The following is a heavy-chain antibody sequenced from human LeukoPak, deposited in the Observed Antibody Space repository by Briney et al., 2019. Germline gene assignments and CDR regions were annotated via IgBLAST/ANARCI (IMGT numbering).Heavy chain of an antibody. CDR1: GFSFSSYS. CDR3: ARGFTMIDY. Sequence: GGSLRLSCAASGFSFSSYSMNWVRQAPGKGLEWVSSISGGSSYIYYADSVKGRFTISRDNSKNTLYLQMNSLRAEDTAVYYCARGFTMIDYWGQGTLVTVSS. CDR2: ISGGSSYI. J-gene: IGHJ4*02. D-gene: IGHD3-22*01. V-gene: IGHV3-21*04.